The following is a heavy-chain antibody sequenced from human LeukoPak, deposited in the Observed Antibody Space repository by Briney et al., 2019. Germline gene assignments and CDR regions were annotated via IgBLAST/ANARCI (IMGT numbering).Heavy chain of an antibody. V-gene: IGHV3-20*04. Sequence: GGPLGSSCAAPGFTFVDYALSWVGQAPGKGLGWVSGINWNGGSKGYADSVRGRFTISRDNAKNSLYLQMNSLRAEDTALYYCARTGGPVSKIISLSYWGQGTLVTVSS. CDR2: INWNGGSK. CDR3: ARTGGPVSKIISLSY. J-gene: IGHJ4*02. D-gene: IGHD4-11*01. CDR1: GFTFVDYA.